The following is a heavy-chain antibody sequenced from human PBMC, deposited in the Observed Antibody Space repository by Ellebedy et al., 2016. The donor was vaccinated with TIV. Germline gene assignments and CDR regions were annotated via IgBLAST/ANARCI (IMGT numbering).Heavy chain of an antibody. J-gene: IGHJ6*02. CDR3: GRELGMGRGAMDV. Sequence: AASVKVSCNAAAYTITSYGISRSGREPGEGLEWMGWISAYNGNTNYAQKFQGRVSMTTDASTNTVHLELMSLNFDDTAVYYCGRELGMGRGAMDVWGQGTTVTVSS. CDR1: AYTITSYG. V-gene: IGHV1-18*04. D-gene: IGHD7-27*01. CDR2: ISAYNGNT.